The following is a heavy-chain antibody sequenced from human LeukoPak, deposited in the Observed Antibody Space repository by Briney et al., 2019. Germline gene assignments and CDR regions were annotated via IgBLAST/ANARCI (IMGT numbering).Heavy chain of an antibody. Sequence: PGGSLRLSCAASGFTFSSYAMSWARQAPGKGLEWVSAIRSSGGSTSHPDSVKGRFTISRDNAKNTLYLQMNSLRAEDTAVYYCARDLGITYWGQGTLVTVSS. CDR3: ARDLGITY. D-gene: IGHD7-27*01. CDR1: GFTFSSYA. CDR2: IRSSGGST. J-gene: IGHJ4*02. V-gene: IGHV3-23*01.